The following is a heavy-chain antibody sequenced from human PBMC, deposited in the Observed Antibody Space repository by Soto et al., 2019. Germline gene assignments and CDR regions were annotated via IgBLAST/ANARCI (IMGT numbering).Heavy chain of an antibody. D-gene: IGHD3-3*01. CDR3: TTEGDTIFGVVINTYYFDY. V-gene: IGHV3-15*01. CDR1: GDSVKNAV. CDR2: IKSKTDGGTT. J-gene: IGHJ4*02. Sequence: PGGSLTLCCASSGDSVKNAVGTGSRQAPGKGLEWVGRIKSKTDGGTTDYAAPVKGRFTISRDDSKNTLYLQMNSLKTEDTAVYYCTTEGDTIFGVVINTYYFDYWGQGTLVTVSS.